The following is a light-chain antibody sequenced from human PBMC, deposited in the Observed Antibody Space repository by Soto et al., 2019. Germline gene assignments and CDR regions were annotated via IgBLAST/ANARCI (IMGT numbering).Light chain of an antibody. CDR2: TND. CDR1: SSNIGLNT. V-gene: IGLV1-44*01. CDR3: VAWDDSLNGYV. Sequence: QPVLTQPPSASGTPGQRVTISCSGSSSNIGLNTVTWYQHLPRAAPKLLIYTNDQRPSGVPDRFSASKSGTAASLAISGLQSEDEADYYCVAWDDSLNGYVFGTGTQLTVL. J-gene: IGLJ1*01.